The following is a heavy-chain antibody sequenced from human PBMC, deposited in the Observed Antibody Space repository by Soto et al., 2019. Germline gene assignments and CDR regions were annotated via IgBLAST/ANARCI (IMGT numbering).Heavy chain of an antibody. Sequence: QAQVVQSGAEVRKPGSSVKLSCKASEGTFNSYAIAWVQQAPGQGLEWMGGIIPYYNTLNYAQKFQDRVTITADDSTNTVYMELSSRRSDDTAVYFCASGASRWYPYFFDSSAQGTLVTVSS. CDR3: ASGASRWYPYFFDS. CDR2: IIPYYNTL. J-gene: IGHJ4*02. CDR1: EGTFNSYA. D-gene: IGHD6-13*01. V-gene: IGHV1-69*01.